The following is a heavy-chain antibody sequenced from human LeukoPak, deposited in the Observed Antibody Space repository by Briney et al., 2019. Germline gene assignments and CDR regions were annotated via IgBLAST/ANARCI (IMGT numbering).Heavy chain of an antibody. V-gene: IGHV3-23*01. CDR2: ISGSGGST. CDR1: GFTFSSYA. J-gene: IGHJ5*02. D-gene: IGHD3-10*01. Sequence: GGSLRLSRAASGFTFSSYAMSWVRQAPGKGLEWVSAISGSGGSTYYADSVKGRFTISRDNSKNTLYLQMNSLRAEDTAVYYCAKDDRITMVRGSFDPWGQGTLVTVSS. CDR3: AKDDRITMVRGSFDP.